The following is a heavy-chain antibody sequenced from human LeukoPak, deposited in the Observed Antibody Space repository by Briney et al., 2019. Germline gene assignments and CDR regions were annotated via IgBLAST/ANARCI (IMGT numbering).Heavy chain of an antibody. CDR2: INTNTGNP. CDR3: ARVLPYSSSWYHRSWFDP. V-gene: IGHV7-4-1*02. D-gene: IGHD6-13*01. J-gene: IGHJ5*02. CDR1: GYTFRNYA. Sequence: ASVKLSCKASGYTFRNYAMNWVRQAPGQGLEWMGWINTNTGNPTYAQGFTGRFVFSLDTSVSTAYLQISSLKAEDTAVYYCARVLPYSSSWYHRSWFDPWGQGTLVTVSS.